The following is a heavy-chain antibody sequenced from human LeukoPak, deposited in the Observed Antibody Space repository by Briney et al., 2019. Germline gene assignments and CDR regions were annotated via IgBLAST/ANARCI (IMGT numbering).Heavy chain of an antibody. J-gene: IGHJ6*03. CDR2: IIPIFGTA. V-gene: IGHV1-69*13. Sequence: GASVKVSCKASGGTFSSYAISWVRQAPGQGLEWMGGIIPIFGTANYAQKLQGRVTITADESTSTAYMELSSLRSEDTAVYYCARDRSGSYSYYYYYMDVWGKGTTVTVSS. CDR1: GGTFSSYA. D-gene: IGHD1-26*01. CDR3: ARDRSGSYSYYYYYMDV.